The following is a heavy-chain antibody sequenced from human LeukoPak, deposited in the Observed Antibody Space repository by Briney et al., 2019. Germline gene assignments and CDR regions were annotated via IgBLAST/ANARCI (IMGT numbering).Heavy chain of an antibody. CDR1: AFTFSSYS. CDR3: ARRGFHDYSGFDY. D-gene: IGHD1-26*01. Sequence: GGSLRLSCAGSAFTFSSYSMNWVRQAPGKGLEWVSSIGGSSSDIYYAASVKGRFTISRDNAKNSLYLQMKSLGAEDTAVYYCARRGFHDYSGFDYWGQGTLVTVSS. V-gene: IGHV3-21*01. CDR2: IGGSSSDI. J-gene: IGHJ4*02.